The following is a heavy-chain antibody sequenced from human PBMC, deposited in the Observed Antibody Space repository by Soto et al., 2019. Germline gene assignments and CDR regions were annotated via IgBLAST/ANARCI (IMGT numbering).Heavy chain of an antibody. Sequence: QITLKESGPTLVRPTQTLTLTCTFSGFSLTTSGVGVGWIRQPPGKALEWLAVIYWDDDKRYSSSLKSRLTITKDTSKNQVVLTMTNMDPVDTATYYCAHHPYYGLGSYSFDYWGQGTLDPVSS. D-gene: IGHD3-10*01. CDR3: AHHPYYGLGSYSFDY. CDR2: IYWDDDK. V-gene: IGHV2-5*02. J-gene: IGHJ4*02. CDR1: GFSLTTSGVG.